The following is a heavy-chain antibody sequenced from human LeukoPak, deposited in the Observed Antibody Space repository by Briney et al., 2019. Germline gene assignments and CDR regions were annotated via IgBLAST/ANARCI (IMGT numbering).Heavy chain of an antibody. Sequence: ASVKVSCKASGYTFTSYYMHWVRQAPGQGLEWMGIINPSGGSTSYAQKFQGRVTMTRDMSTSTVYMELSRLRSDDTAVYYCARGGPYCSSTSCSLYYFDYWGQGTLVTVSS. CDR1: GYTFTSYY. CDR3: ARGGPYCSSTSCSLYYFDY. CDR2: INPSGGST. J-gene: IGHJ4*02. D-gene: IGHD2-2*01. V-gene: IGHV1-46*01.